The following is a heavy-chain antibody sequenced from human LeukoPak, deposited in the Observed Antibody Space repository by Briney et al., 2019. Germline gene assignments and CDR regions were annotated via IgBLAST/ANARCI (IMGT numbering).Heavy chain of an antibody. CDR1: GFTFSSYW. J-gene: IGHJ6*03. D-gene: IGHD2-2*01. CDR3: AREGCTSCYPFDYYYYMDV. Sequence: PGGSLRLSCAASGFTFSSYWMHWVRQAPGKGLVWVSRINSDGSSTSYADSVKGRFTISRDNAKNSLYLQMNSLRAEDTAVYYCAREGCTSCYPFDYYYYMDVWGKGTTVTVSS. V-gene: IGHV3-74*01. CDR2: INSDGSST.